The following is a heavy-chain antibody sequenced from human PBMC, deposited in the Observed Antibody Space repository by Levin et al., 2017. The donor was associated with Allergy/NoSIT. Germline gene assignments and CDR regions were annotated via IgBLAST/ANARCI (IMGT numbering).Heavy chain of an antibody. CDR2: IYPGDSDT. CDR3: ARDAQVGRYYYYGLDV. CDR1: GYSFTTYW. J-gene: IGHJ6*02. D-gene: IGHD3-16*01. Sequence: KVSCKGSGYSFTTYWIAWVRQMPGKGLEWMGIIYPGDSDTRYSPSFQGQVTISADKSISTAYLQWSSLKPSDTAMYYCARDAQVGRYYYYGLDVWGQGTTVTVSS. V-gene: IGHV5-51*01.